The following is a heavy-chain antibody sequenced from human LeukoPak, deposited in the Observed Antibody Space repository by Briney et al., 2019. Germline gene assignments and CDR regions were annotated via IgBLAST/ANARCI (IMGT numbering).Heavy chain of an antibody. V-gene: IGHV4-34*01. Sequence: SETLSLTCAVYGGSFSGYYWSWIRQPPGKGLEWIGEIKHSGSTNYNPSLKSRVTISVDTSKNQFSLKLSSVTAADTAVYYCARFCLWLVNSINWFDPWGQGTLVTVSS. CDR2: IKHSGST. CDR3: ARFCLWLVNSINWFDP. D-gene: IGHD6-19*01. J-gene: IGHJ5*02. CDR1: GGSFSGYY.